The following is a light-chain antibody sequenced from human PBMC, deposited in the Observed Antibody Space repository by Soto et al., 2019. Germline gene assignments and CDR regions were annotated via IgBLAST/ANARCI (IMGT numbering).Light chain of an antibody. V-gene: IGKV3-15*01. Sequence: EIVMTQSPATLSVSPGERATLSCRASQTFNGNLAWYQQKPGQAPRLLIYRASSRVTGIPARFSGSGSGTEFTLTISSLQSEDFAVYYCQQCDNRPYTFGQGTKLEFK. CDR1: QTFNGN. CDR2: RAS. CDR3: QQCDNRPYT. J-gene: IGKJ2*01.